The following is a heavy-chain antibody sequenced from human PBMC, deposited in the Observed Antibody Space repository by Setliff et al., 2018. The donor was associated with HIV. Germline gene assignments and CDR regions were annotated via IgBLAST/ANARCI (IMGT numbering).Heavy chain of an antibody. CDR1: GYTFTSYG. V-gene: IGHV1-18*01. CDR2: ISAYNGNT. CDR3: ARDVDYTDAFDI. Sequence: ASVKVSCKASGYTFTSYGIRWVRQAPGQGLEWMGWISAYNGNTNYAQKLQGRVTMTTDTSTSTAYMELRSLRSDDTAVYYCARDVDYTDAFDIWGQGTMVTVSS. J-gene: IGHJ3*02. D-gene: IGHD4-4*01.